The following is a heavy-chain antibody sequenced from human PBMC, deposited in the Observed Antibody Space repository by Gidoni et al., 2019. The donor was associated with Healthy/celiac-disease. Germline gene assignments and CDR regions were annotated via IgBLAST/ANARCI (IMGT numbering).Heavy chain of an antibody. Sequence: QVQRVESGGGGVQPGRSLRLAWAASGITFSSYGRHWVRQAPGKGLEWGAVISYDGSNKYYADSVQGRFTISRDNSKTTLYLQMNSLRAEDTAVYYCANGADVVVTAAEAFDIWGQGTMVTVSS. CDR3: ANGADVVVTAAEAFDI. D-gene: IGHD2-21*02. CDR2: ISYDGSNK. CDR1: GITFSSYG. V-gene: IGHV3-30*18. J-gene: IGHJ3*02.